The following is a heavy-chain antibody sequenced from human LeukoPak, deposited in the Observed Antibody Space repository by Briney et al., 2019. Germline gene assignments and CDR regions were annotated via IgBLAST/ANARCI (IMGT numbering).Heavy chain of an antibody. Sequence: TPSETLSLTGAVYGGSFSGYYWSWLRQPPGKGLEWIGEINHSGSTNYNPSLKSRVTISVDTSKNQFSLKLSSVTAADTAVYYCARGLRHYDSSGYYYVSPRPSYYFDYWGQGTLVTVSS. CDR1: GGSFSGYY. J-gene: IGHJ4*02. D-gene: IGHD3-22*01. V-gene: IGHV4-34*01. CDR2: INHSGST. CDR3: ARGLRHYDSSGYYYVSPRPSYYFDY.